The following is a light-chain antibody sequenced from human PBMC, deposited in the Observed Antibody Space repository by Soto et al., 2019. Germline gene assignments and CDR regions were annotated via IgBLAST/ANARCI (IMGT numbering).Light chain of an antibody. Sequence: DIQMTQSPSSLSASVGDRVTISCQASQDIRNYLNWYQQKPGKAPKLLIYAASNLETGVPSRFSGSGSGTHFTFTISSLQPEDIATYYCQQYDNLPFTFGPGTKVDIK. CDR1: QDIRNY. CDR2: AAS. CDR3: QQYDNLPFT. J-gene: IGKJ3*01. V-gene: IGKV1-33*01.